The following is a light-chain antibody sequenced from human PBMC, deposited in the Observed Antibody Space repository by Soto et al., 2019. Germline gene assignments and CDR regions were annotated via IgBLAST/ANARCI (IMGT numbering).Light chain of an antibody. CDR3: CSYAGSNTDWV. V-gene: IGLV2-23*01. CDR2: EGG. Sequence: QSVLTQPASVSGSPGQSITISCTGTSSDVGSYNLVSWYQQHPGKAPKLMIYEGGKRPSGVSNRFSGSKSGNTASLTISGLQTEDEADYYCCSYAGSNTDWVFGVGTKLTVL. J-gene: IGLJ3*02. CDR1: SSDVGSYNL.